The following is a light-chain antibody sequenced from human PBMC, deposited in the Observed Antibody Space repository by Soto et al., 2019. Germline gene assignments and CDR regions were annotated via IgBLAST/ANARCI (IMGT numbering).Light chain of an antibody. V-gene: IGKV1-5*03. CDR3: QQDSVYSWT. Sequence: DIQMTQSPSILSASVGDRVTITCRASQSISSWLAWYQQKPGKAPRIFIYEATSLQSGVPSRFSDSGSGTEFTLTISSLQPDDFATYYCQQDSVYSWTVGQGTKVEIK. CDR2: EAT. CDR1: QSISSW. J-gene: IGKJ1*01.